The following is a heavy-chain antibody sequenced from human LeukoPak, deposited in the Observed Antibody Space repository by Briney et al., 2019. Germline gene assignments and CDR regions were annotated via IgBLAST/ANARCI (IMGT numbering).Heavy chain of an antibody. Sequence: GGSLRLSCAASGFTFSSYAMHWVRQAPGKGLEWVAVISYDGSNKYYADSVKGRFTISRDNSKNTLYLQMNSLRAEDTAVYYCAKGAWLGGWGQGTLVTVSS. D-gene: IGHD6-19*01. CDR3: AKGAWLGG. V-gene: IGHV3-30-3*01. CDR1: GFTFSSYA. CDR2: ISYDGSNK. J-gene: IGHJ4*02.